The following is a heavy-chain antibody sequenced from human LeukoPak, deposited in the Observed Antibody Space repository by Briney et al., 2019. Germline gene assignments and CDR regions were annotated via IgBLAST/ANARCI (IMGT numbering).Heavy chain of an antibody. J-gene: IGHJ4*02. Sequence: GASVKVSCKASGYTFTSYYMHWVRQAPGQGLEWMGIINPSGGSTSYAQKFQGRVTMTRDTSTSTVYMELCSLRSEDTAVYYCARASTRGYSYAWWGQGTLVTVSS. CDR1: GYTFTSYY. CDR2: INPSGGST. CDR3: ARASTRGYSYAW. V-gene: IGHV1-46*01. D-gene: IGHD5-18*01.